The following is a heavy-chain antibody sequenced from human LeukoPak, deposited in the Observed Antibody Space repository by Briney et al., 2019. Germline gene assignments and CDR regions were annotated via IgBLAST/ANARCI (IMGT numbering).Heavy chain of an antibody. CDR2: VTSYNGDT. D-gene: IGHD3-9*01. V-gene: IGHV1-18*01. Sequence: ASVRVSCKASVYTYNNYGISWMRQAPGQGLEWMGWVTSYNGDTNYAQKFQGRVTMSTDTSTSTAYMELRSLRFDDTAIYYCAKDWHILTGRNCFDPWGQGTLVTVSS. CDR1: VYTYNNYG. CDR3: AKDWHILTGRNCFDP. J-gene: IGHJ5*02.